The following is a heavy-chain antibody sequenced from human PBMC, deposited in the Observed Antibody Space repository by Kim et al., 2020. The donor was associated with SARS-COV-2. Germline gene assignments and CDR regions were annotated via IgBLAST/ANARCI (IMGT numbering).Heavy chain of an antibody. CDR3: ARGPYSDYFDY. D-gene: IGHD4-4*01. Sequence: SYNPSLKSRVTISMDRSKNQFSLTLTSVTAADTAVYYCARGPYSDYFDYWGQGTLVTVSS. V-gene: IGHV4-30-2*01. J-gene: IGHJ4*02.